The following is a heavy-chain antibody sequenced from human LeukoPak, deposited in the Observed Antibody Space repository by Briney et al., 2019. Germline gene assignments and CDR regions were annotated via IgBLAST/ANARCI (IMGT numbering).Heavy chain of an antibody. Sequence: ASVKVSCKASGYTFTNYDINWVRQATGQGLEWMGRMSPHSVDTGYAQKFQGRVTMTRDTSISTAYMELSSLRSEDTAVYYCARGPIVVVVAAPEYYYGMDVWGQGTTVTVSS. J-gene: IGHJ6*02. CDR2: MSPHSVDT. CDR1: GYTFTNYD. D-gene: IGHD2-15*01. V-gene: IGHV1-8*01. CDR3: ARGPIVVVVAAPEYYYGMDV.